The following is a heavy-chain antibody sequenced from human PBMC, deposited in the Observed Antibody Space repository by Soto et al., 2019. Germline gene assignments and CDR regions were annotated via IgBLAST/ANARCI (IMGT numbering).Heavy chain of an antibody. CDR2: IYPGDSDT. D-gene: IGHD3-22*01. CDR3: ATYRRYYYDSSGYEY. CDR1: GYSFTSYW. Sequence: GESLEISCKGSGYSFTSYWIGWVRQMPGKGLEWMGIIYPGDSDTRYSPSFQGQVTISADKSISTAYLQWSSLKASDTAMYYCATYRRYYYDSSGYEYWGQGTLVTVSS. V-gene: IGHV5-51*01. J-gene: IGHJ4*02.